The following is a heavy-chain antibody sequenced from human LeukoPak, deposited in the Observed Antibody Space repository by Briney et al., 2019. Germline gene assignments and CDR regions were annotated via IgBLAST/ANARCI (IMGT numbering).Heavy chain of an antibody. CDR3: AREGMYYYDSSGGDY. CDR1: GFTFSSYV. J-gene: IGHJ4*02. V-gene: IGHV3-33*01. Sequence: PGGSLRLSCAASGFTFSSYVMPWVRQAPGKGLEWVAVIWYDGSNKYYADSVKGRFTISRDNSKNTLYLQMNSLRAEDTAVYYCAREGMYYYDSSGGDYWGQGTLVTVSS. D-gene: IGHD3-22*01. CDR2: IWYDGSNK.